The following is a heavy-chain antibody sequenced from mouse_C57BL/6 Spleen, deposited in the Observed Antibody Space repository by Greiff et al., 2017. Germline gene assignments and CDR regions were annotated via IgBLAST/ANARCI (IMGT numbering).Heavy chain of an antibody. CDR3: ARKLGTDFDY. D-gene: IGHD4-1*01. Sequence: VQLQQSGPELVKPGASVKISCKASGYTFTDYYMNWVKQSHGKSLEWIGDINPNNGGTSYNQKFKGKATLTVDKSSRTAYMDPRRLTSEDSAVYYCARKLGTDFDYGGKGTTLTVSS. J-gene: IGHJ2*01. CDR2: INPNNGGT. CDR1: GYTFTDYY. V-gene: IGHV1-26*01.